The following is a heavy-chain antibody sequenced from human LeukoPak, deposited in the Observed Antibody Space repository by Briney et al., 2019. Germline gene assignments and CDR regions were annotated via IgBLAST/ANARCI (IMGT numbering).Heavy chain of an antibody. Sequence: SETLSLTCAVAGCSISSSSYYLGWIRQPPGKGLEWIGSIYYSGSTYYNPSLKSRVTISVDTSKNQFSLKLSSVTAADTAVYYCARRASSEFDYWGQGTLVTVSS. CDR2: IYYSGST. J-gene: IGHJ4*02. CDR1: GCSISSSSYY. V-gene: IGHV4-39*01. CDR3: ARRASSEFDY. D-gene: IGHD6-19*01.